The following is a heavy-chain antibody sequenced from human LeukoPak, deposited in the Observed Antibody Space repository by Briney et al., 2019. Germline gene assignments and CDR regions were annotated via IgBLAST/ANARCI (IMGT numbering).Heavy chain of an antibody. CDR3: VKDLSGWYSFDY. Sequence: TGGSLRLSCSASGFTFSSCAMHWVRQAPGMGLEYVSGINDYGTTTHYGDSVRGRVTISRDDSKNTVHLQMSSLRAEDTAVYYCVKDLSGWYSFDYWGQGTLVTVSS. CDR1: GFTFSSCA. CDR2: INDYGTTT. D-gene: IGHD6-19*01. J-gene: IGHJ4*02. V-gene: IGHV3-64D*09.